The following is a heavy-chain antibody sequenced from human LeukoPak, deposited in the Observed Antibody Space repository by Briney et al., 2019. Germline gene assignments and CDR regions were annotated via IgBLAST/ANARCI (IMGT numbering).Heavy chain of an antibody. Sequence: SETLSLTCTVSGGSISSGGYYWSWIRQPPGKGLEWIGSGSTYYNPSLKSRVTISVDTSKNQFSLKLSSLRSEDTAVYYCARGLGMRVRGVIYYWGQGTLVTVSS. CDR3: ARGLGMRVRGVIYY. V-gene: IGHV4-39*07. J-gene: IGHJ4*02. CDR2: SGST. CDR1: GGSISSGGYY. D-gene: IGHD3-10*01.